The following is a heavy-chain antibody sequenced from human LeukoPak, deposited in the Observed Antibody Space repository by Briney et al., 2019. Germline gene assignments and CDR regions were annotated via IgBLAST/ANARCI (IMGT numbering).Heavy chain of an antibody. CDR2: IYYNGNT. CDR3: ARGRSNYYGMDV. J-gene: IGHJ6*02. CDR1: DGSINSYY. V-gene: IGHV4-59*01. D-gene: IGHD1-26*01. Sequence: PSETLSLTCSVSDGSINSYYWNWIRRPPGEGLEWIVYIYYNGNTNYSPSLKSRVTMSVDTSKNLFSLKVSSVTAADTAVYYCARGRSNYYGMDVWGQGTTVTVSS.